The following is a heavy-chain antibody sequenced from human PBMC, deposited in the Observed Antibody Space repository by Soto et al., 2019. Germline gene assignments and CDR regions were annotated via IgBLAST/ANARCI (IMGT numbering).Heavy chain of an antibody. CDR2: IFSNDEK. CDR1: GFSLSNARMG. V-gene: IGHV2-26*01. D-gene: IGHD2-15*01. Sequence: QVTLKESGPVLVKPTETLTLTCTVSGFSLSNARMGVSWIRQPPGKALEWLAHIFSNDEKSYSTSLKSRLTISKDTSKSQVVLTMTNMDSVDTATYYCARAYCSGGSCYSDYWGQGTLVTVSS. CDR3: ARAYCSGGSCYSDY. J-gene: IGHJ4*02.